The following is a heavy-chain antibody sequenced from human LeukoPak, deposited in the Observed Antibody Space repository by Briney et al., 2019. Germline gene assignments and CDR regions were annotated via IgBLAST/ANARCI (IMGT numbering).Heavy chain of an antibody. J-gene: IGHJ4*02. D-gene: IGHD1-26*01. CDR2: ISSSSSYT. V-gene: IGHV3-11*06. CDR3: ARHSGSYDAPDY. Sequence: GGSLRLSCAASGFTFSDYFMSWIRQAPGKGLEWVSYISSSSSYTNYADSVKGRFTISRDNSKNTLYLQMNSLRAEDTAVYYCARHSGSYDAPDYWGQGTLVTVSS. CDR1: GFTFSDYF.